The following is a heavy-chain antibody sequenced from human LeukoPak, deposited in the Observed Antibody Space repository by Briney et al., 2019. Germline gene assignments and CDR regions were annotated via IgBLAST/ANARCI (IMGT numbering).Heavy chain of an antibody. V-gene: IGHV3-53*01. D-gene: IGHD3-3*01. Sequence: GSLRLSCAASGFVVSSNYMSWVRQAPGEGLEWVSVVYSGGDRYYTDSVKGRFTISGDNSENTLYLQMNSLRAEDTAVYYCAGQLRFWGDYYMDVWGTGTTVTVSS. CDR3: AGQLRFWGDYYMDV. J-gene: IGHJ6*03. CDR2: VYSGGDR. CDR1: GFVVSSNY.